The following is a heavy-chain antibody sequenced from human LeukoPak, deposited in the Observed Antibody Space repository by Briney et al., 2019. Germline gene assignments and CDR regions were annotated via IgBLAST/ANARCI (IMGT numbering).Heavy chain of an antibody. J-gene: IGHJ4*02. D-gene: IGHD3-16*02. V-gene: IGHV3-23*01. CDR2: ISGSGGSA. CDR1: GFTLSNYA. CDR3: AKLLCGVVVPYYDY. Sequence: GGSLRLSCAASGFTLSNYAMIWVRQAPGKGLEWVSPISGSGGSAYYADSVKGQFTISRDNSKNTLYLQMNSLRAEDTAVYYCAKLLCGVVVPYYDYWGQGTLVTVSS.